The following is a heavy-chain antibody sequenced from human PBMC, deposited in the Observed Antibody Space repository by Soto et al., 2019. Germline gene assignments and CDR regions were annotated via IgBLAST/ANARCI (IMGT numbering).Heavy chain of an antibody. J-gene: IGHJ5*02. CDR3: ARESAVAALVR. CDR1: GYTFTSYG. Sequence: QVQLVQSGAEVKKPGASVKVSCKASGYTFTSYGISWVRQAPGQGLEWMGWISAYNGNTNYAQKLQGRVTMTTDTATRQADMQLRSLVSDDTAVYYFARESAVAALVRWGQGTLVTVSS. CDR2: ISAYNGNT. V-gene: IGHV1-18*01. D-gene: IGHD6-19*01.